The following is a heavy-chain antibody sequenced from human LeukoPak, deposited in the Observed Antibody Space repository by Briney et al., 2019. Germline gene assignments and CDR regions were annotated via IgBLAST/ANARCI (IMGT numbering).Heavy chain of an antibody. D-gene: IGHD3-22*01. CDR1: GFTFSTYA. CDR3: AKGPYYYDSSGYSRRWFDP. J-gene: IGHJ5*02. Sequence: GGSLRLSCAASGFTFSTYAMTWVRQAPGKGLEWVSAISGSGGRTYYADSVKGRFTISRDNSKNTLYLQMNSLRAEDTAVYYCAKGPYYYDSSGYSRRWFDPWGQGTLVTVSS. CDR2: ISGSGGRT. V-gene: IGHV3-23*01.